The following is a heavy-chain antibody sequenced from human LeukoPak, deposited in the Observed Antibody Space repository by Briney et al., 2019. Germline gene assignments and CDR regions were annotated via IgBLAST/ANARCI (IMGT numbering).Heavy chain of an antibody. CDR2: ISAYNGNT. CDR1: GGTFNSYG. D-gene: IGHD2-15*01. V-gene: IGHV1-18*01. Sequence: ASVKVSCKAPGGTFNSYGISWVRQAPGQGLEWMGWISAYNGNTNYAQKLQGRVTMTTDTSTSTAYMELRSLRSDDTAVYYCASSGNCSGGSCYWGYYYYGMDVWGQGTTVTVSS. J-gene: IGHJ6*02. CDR3: ASSGNCSGGSCYWGYYYYGMDV.